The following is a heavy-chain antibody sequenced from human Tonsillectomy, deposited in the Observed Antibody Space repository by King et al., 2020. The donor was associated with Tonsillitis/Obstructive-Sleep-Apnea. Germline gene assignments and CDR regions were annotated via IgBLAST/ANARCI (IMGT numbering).Heavy chain of an antibody. CDR2: IIPILGIV. V-gene: IGHV1-69*10. Sequence: QLVQSGAEVKKPESSVKVSCKVSGGTFSSYAISWVRQAPGQGLEWMGGIIPILGIVNYAQQFQGRVTLTADRSTSTAYMELSSLRSEDTAMYYCARLDCGSTSCWGGLLYYYGMEGRGQGTTVTVSS. J-gene: IGHJ6*02. D-gene: IGHD2-2*01. CDR3: ARLDCGSTSCWGGLLYYYGMEG. CDR1: GGTFSSYA.